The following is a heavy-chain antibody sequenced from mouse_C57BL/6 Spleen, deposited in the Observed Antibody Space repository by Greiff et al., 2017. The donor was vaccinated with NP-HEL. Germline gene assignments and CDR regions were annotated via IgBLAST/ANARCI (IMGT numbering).Heavy chain of an antibody. Sequence: VQLQQSGAELVKPGASVKISCKASGYAFSSYWMNWVKQRPGKGLEWIGQFYPGDGDTNYNGKFKGKATLTAAKSSSTAYMQRSSLTSEDSAVQFCARTGSSPLDDWRQGTTLTVSS. D-gene: IGHD1-1*01. CDR1: GYAFSSYW. V-gene: IGHV1-80*01. CDR3: ARTGSSPLDD. J-gene: IGHJ2*01. CDR2: FYPGDGDT.